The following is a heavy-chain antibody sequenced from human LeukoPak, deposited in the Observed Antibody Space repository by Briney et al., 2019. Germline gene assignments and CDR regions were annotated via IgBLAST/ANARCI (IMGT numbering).Heavy chain of an antibody. V-gene: IGHV3-23*01. CDR3: AKDTPSRGEDAFDI. CDR2: ISGSGGST. J-gene: IGHJ3*02. CDR1: GFTFSDYY. Sequence: GGSLRLSCAASGFTFSDYYMSWIRQAPGKGLEWVSGISGSGGSTYYADSVKGRFTISRDNSKNTLYLQMNSLRAEDTAVYYCAKDTPSRGEDAFDIWGQGTMVTVSS. D-gene: IGHD6-25*01.